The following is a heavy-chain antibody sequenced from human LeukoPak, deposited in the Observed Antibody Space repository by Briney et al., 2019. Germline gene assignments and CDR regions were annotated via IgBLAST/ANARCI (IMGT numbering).Heavy chain of an antibody. V-gene: IGHV3-23*01. CDR2: ISGSGGST. CDR3: AKGRSGWPRVYFDY. D-gene: IGHD6-19*01. Sequence: GGSLRLSCAASGFTFSSYAMGWVRQAPGKGLEWVSAISGSGGSTYYADSVKGRSTISRDNSKNTLYLQMNSLRAEDTAVYYCAKGRSGWPRVYFDYWGQGTLVTVSS. J-gene: IGHJ4*02. CDR1: GFTFSSYA.